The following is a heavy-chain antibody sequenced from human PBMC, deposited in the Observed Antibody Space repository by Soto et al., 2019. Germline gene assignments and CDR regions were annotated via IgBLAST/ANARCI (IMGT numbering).Heavy chain of an antibody. CDR3: AKEEGHVDTALEMATIREAFDI. V-gene: IGHV3-30*18. J-gene: IGHJ3*02. D-gene: IGHD5-18*01. Sequence: PGGSLRLSCAASGFTFSSYGMHWVRQAPGKGLEWVAVISYDGSNKYYADSVKGRFTISRDSSKNTLYLQMNSLRAEDTAVYYCAKEEGHVDTALEMATIREAFDIWGQGTMVTVSS. CDR2: ISYDGSNK. CDR1: GFTFSSYG.